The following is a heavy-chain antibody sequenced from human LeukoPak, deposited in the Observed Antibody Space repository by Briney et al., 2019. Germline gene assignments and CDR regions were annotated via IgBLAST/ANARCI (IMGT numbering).Heavy chain of an antibody. CDR2: IYYSGST. V-gene: IGHV4-31*03. CDR3: ARRSDDFWTGHNWFDP. Sequence: PSETLSLTCTVSGGSISSGGYYWSWIRQHPGKGLEWIGYIYYSGSTYYNPSLKSRVTISVDTSKNQFSLKLSSVTAADTAVYYCARRSDDFWTGHNWFDPWGQGTLVTVSS. D-gene: IGHD3/OR15-3a*01. CDR1: GGSISSGGYY. J-gene: IGHJ5*02.